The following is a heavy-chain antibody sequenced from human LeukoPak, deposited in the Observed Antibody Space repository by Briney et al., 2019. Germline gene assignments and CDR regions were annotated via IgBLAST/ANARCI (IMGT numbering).Heavy chain of an antibody. Sequence: SGTLSLTCAVSGGSFSGYYWSWIRQPPGKGLEWIGEINHSGSTNYNPSLKSRVTISVDTSKNQFSLKLSSVTAADTAVYYCARLRAVTRSSSWLQVRRRFDYWGQGTLVTVSS. CDR3: ARLRAVTRSSSWLQVRRRFDY. D-gene: IGHD6-13*01. CDR1: GGSFSGYY. V-gene: IGHV4-34*01. J-gene: IGHJ4*02. CDR2: INHSGST.